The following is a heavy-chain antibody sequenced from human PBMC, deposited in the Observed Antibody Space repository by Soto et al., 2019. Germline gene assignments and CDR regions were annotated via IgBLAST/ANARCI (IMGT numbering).Heavy chain of an antibody. Sequence: SVKVSCXASGFTFTSSAVQWVRQARGQRLEWIGWIVVGSGNTNYAQKFQERVTITRDMSTSTAYMELSSLRSEDTAVYYCAADKNDYDILTGYYQSSPYYYYYGMDVWGQGTTVTVSS. CDR2: IVVGSGNT. CDR3: AADKNDYDILTGYYQSSPYYYYYGMDV. D-gene: IGHD3-9*01. V-gene: IGHV1-58*01. J-gene: IGHJ6*02. CDR1: GFTFTSSA.